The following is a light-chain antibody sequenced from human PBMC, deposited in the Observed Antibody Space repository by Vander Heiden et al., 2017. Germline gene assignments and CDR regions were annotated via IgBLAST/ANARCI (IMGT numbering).Light chain of an antibody. CDR1: QGISSY. CDR2: AAS. V-gene: IGKV1-8*01. Sequence: AIRMTQSPSSFSASTGDSVTITCRASQGISSYLAWYQQKPGKAPKLLIYAASTLQSGVPSRFSGSGSGTDFTLTISCLQSEDFATYYCQQYDSYPTLAFGGGTKVEIK. CDR3: QQYDSYPTLA. J-gene: IGKJ4*01.